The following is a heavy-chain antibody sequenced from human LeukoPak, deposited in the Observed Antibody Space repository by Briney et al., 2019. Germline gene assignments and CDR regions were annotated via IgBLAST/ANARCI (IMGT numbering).Heavy chain of an antibody. CDR1: GFTFRNYW. D-gene: IGHD6-19*01. Sequence: GGSLRLSCAASGFTFRNYWMSWVRQAPGKGLEWVANMRQDGGEKYYVGSVKGRFTISRDNAKNSLYLQMNNLRAEDTAVYYCARDTSGGSGWYYGFDPWGQGTLVTVSS. CDR3: ARDTSGGSGWYYGFDP. CDR2: MRQDGGEK. J-gene: IGHJ5*02. V-gene: IGHV3-7*03.